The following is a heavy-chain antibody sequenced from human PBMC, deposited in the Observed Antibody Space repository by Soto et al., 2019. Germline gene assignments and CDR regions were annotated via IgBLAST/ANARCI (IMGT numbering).Heavy chain of an antibody. CDR1: GDSVFSISAA. V-gene: IGHV6-1*01. CDR2: TYYRSKWYF. CDR3: ARGYTPSSYYYYFCMDV. J-gene: IGHJ6*03. Sequence: SQTLSLTCAISGDSVFSISAAWNWIRQSPSRGLEWLGRTYYRSKWYFDYAPSVKSRITINPDTSKNQVSLQLNSVTPDDTAVYYCARGYTPSSYYYYFCMDVWDKGTTVTVSS. D-gene: IGHD2-2*02.